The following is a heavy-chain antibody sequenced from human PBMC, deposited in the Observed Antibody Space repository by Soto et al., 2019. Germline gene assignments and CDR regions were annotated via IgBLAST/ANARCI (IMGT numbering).Heavy chain of an antibody. J-gene: IGHJ5*02. CDR1: GGSISSGNW. D-gene: IGHD2-2*03. Sequence: QVQLQESGPGLVKPSGTLSLTCAVSGGSISSGNWWSWVRQPPGKGLEWIGEIYHSGNVNYNPSLKRRGTISVDKSKNLFSLKLSSVTAADTAVYYCARDGYCTSISCYAGWFDPWGQGTLVTVSS. V-gene: IGHV4-4*02. CDR3: ARDGYCTSISCYAGWFDP. CDR2: IYHSGNV.